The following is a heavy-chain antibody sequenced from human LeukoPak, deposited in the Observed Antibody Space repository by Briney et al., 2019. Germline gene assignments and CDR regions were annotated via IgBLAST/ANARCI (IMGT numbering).Heavy chain of an antibody. D-gene: IGHD3-16*01. V-gene: IGHV3-7*01. CDR1: GFTFSSYW. CDR2: IKHNGDEL. J-gene: IGHJ4*02. Sequence: GGSLRLSCAASGFTFSSYWMTWVRQAPGKGLEWVANIKHNGDELNYVDSVEDRFTISRDNAKNSLHLHMTSLRAEDTAVYYCARELRTFDSWGQGTLVTFSS. CDR3: ARELRTFDS.